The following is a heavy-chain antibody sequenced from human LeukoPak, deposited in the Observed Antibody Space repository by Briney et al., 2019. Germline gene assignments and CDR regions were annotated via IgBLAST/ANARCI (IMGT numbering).Heavy chain of an antibody. Sequence: GGSLRLPCAVSGFTFSSYWMHWVRQAPGKGLEWVSGFSLDSDNVGYADSVRGRFTVSRDRAKNSLYLQMNYLRPEDTALYFCTKDMDPGGINVWGQGTTVIVSS. CDR2: FSLDSDNV. CDR3: TKDMDPGGINV. CDR1: GFTFSSYW. J-gene: IGHJ6*02. V-gene: IGHV3-9*01. D-gene: IGHD2-2*03.